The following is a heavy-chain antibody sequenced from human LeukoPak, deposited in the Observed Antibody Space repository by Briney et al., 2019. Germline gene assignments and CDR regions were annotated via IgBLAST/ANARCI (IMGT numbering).Heavy chain of an antibody. Sequence: ASVKVSCKASGYTFTSYGISWVRQAPGQGLEWMGWISAYNGNTNYAQKLQGRVTMTTDTSTRTAYMELRSLRSDDTAVYYCATKLPGIAAAATPLDNWFDPWGQGTLVTVSS. V-gene: IGHV1-18*01. CDR1: GYTFTSYG. J-gene: IGHJ5*02. D-gene: IGHD6-13*01. CDR2: ISAYNGNT. CDR3: ATKLPGIAAAATPLDNWFDP.